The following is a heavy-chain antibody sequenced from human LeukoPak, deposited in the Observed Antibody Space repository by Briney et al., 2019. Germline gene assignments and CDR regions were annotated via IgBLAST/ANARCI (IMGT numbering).Heavy chain of an antibody. CDR2: IRAHNGDT. V-gene: IGHV1-18*01. CDR1: GYAFTSYA. CDR3: ARGEFICTINTCYASALDS. D-gene: IGHD2-2*01. Sequence: ASVKVSCKASGYAFTSYAISWVRQAPGQGLEWMGWIRAHNGDTNHAQQLQGRVTMTTDTSTRTAYMELRSLRSEDTAVYYCARGEFICTINTCYASALDSWGQGTLVTVSS. J-gene: IGHJ4*02.